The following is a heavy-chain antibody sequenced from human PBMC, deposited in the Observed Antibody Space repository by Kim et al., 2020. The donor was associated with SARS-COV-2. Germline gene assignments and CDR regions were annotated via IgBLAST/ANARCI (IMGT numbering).Heavy chain of an antibody. CDR3: ARDGIGGSYLHYYYGMDV. V-gene: IGHV1-46*01. CDR1: GYTFTSYY. Sequence: ASVKVSCKASGYTFTSYYMHWVRQAPGQGLEWMGIINPSGGSTSYAQKFQGRVTMTRDTSTSTVYMELSSLRSEDTAVYYCARDGIGGSYLHYYYGMDVWGQGTTVTVSS. D-gene: IGHD1-26*01. CDR2: INPSGGST. J-gene: IGHJ6*02.